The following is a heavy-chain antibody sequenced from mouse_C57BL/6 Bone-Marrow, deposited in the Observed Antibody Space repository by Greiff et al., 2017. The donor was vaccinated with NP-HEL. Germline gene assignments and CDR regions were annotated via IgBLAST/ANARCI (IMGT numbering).Heavy chain of an antibody. CDR3: ARAIYYYGSSYSF. D-gene: IGHD1-1*01. V-gene: IGHV1-20*01. CDR2: INPYNGDT. CDR1: GYSFTGYF. J-gene: IGHJ2*01. Sequence: EVKLQESGPELVKPGDSVKISCKASGYSFTGYFMNWVMQSHGKSLEWIGRINPYNGDTFYNQKFKGKATLTVDKSSSTAHMELRSLTSEDSAVYYCARAIYYYGSSYSFWGQGTTLTVSS.